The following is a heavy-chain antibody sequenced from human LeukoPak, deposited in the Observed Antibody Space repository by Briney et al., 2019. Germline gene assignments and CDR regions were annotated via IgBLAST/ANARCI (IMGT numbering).Heavy chain of an antibody. CDR3: ARGSHSYGDCVYFDY. CDR1: GYSFTSYW. D-gene: IGHD4-17*01. V-gene: IGHV5-51*01. CDR2: IYPGDSDT. Sequence: GESLKISCKGSGYSFTSYWIGWVRQMPGKGLEWMGIIYPGDSDTRYSPSFQGQVTISADKSISTAYLQWSSLKASDTAMYYCARGSHSYGDCVYFDYWGQGTLVTVSS. J-gene: IGHJ4*02.